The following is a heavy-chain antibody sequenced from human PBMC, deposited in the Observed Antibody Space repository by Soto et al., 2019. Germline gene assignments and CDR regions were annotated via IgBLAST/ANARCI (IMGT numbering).Heavy chain of an antibody. Sequence: PGGSLRLSCAASGFIFSNAWMNWVRQAPGKGLEWVGRIKSKTDGGTTDYTIPVKGRFTISRDDSKNMLYLQMNSLKTEDTAVYYCTTDLGGSSPGPFDYWGQGTLVTVSS. CDR1: GFIFSNAW. D-gene: IGHD1-26*01. J-gene: IGHJ4*02. V-gene: IGHV3-15*07. CDR2: IKSKTDGGTT. CDR3: TTDLGGSSPGPFDY.